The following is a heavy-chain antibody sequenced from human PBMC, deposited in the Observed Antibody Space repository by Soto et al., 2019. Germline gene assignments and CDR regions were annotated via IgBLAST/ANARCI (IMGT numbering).Heavy chain of an antibody. CDR2: ISGSGGST. Sequence: PGGSLRLSCAASGFTFSGYAMSWVRQAPGKGLEWVSAISGSGGSTYYADSVKGRFTISRDNSKNTLYLQMNSLRAEDTAVYYWSKGRAAIHSYNWFDPWGQGTLVPVS. CDR1: GFTFSGYA. D-gene: IGHD2-2*02. V-gene: IGHV3-23*01. CDR3: SKGRAAIHSYNWFDP. J-gene: IGHJ5*02.